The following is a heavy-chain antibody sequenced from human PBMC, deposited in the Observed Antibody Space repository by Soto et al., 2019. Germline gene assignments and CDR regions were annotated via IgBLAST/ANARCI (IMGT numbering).Heavy chain of an antibody. V-gene: IGHV3-11*06. CDR2: INRKSTYT. J-gene: IGHJ3*02. CDR1: GFTFSDRF. CDR3: ASGTYSADDVYDI. Sequence: QVQLVESGGGLVKPGGSLRLSCGASGFTFSDRFMSWIRQAPGKGLEFVSYINRKSTYTSYAVSVRGRFTISRDNAKNSLYLQMNSLRVEDTAVYYCASGTYSADDVYDIWGQGTMVTVSS. D-gene: IGHD1-26*01.